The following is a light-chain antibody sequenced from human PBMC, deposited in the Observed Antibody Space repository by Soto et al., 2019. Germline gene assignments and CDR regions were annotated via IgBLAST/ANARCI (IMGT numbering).Light chain of an antibody. V-gene: IGKV1-9*01. CDR1: QGISNY. CDR2: AAS. CDR3: QQLYSFLFT. Sequence: DIQLTQSPSFLSASVGDRVTITCRASQGISNYLAWYQKKPGKAPKPLIYAASTLQSGVPSRFSGSGSGTEFSLTIRSLQPEDFATYYCQQLYSFLFTFGPGTKVDI. J-gene: IGKJ3*01.